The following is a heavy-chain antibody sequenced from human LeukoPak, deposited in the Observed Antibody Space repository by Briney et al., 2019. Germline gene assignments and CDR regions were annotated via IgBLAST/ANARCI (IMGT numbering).Heavy chain of an antibody. D-gene: IGHD4-11*01. CDR1: GASISSHF. CDR3: ARDGFRSNYGPLAFDI. CDR2: IYSSGRT. V-gene: IGHV4-4*07. Sequence: PSETLSLTCTVSGASISSHFWSWLRQPAGKGLEWIGRIYSSGRTDYSPSLKSRVTMSVDTSKNQFSLKLSSVTAADTAVYYCARDGFRSNYGPLAFDIWGQGTMVTVSS. J-gene: IGHJ3*02.